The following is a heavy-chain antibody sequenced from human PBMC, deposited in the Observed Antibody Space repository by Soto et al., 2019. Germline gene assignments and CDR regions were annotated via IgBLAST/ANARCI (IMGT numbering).Heavy chain of an antibody. CDR1: GYSFAGYW. CDR3: ARQIYDSDTGPNFQYYFDS. Sequence: ESLNMSFKGSGYSFAGYWITWVRQKPGKGLEWMGRIDPSDSQTYYSPSFRGHVTISVTKSITTVFLQWSSLRASDTAMYYCARQIYDSDTGPNFQYYFDSWGQGTPVTVSS. CDR2: IDPSDSQT. J-gene: IGHJ4*02. V-gene: IGHV5-10-1*01. D-gene: IGHD3-22*01.